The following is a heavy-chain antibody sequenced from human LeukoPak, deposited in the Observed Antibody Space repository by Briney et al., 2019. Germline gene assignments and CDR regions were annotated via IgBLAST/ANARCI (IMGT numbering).Heavy chain of an antibody. D-gene: IGHD3-3*01. CDR3: AREEWYYFDY. CDR1: GFTFSTYA. V-gene: IGHV3-30-3*01. Sequence: GGSLRLSCAASGFTFSTYAIHWVRQAPGKGLEWVAVISYDGSNKYYADSVKGRFTISRDNSKNTVHLQMNGLRAEDTAVYYCAREEWYYFDYWGQGTLVTVSS. CDR2: ISYDGSNK. J-gene: IGHJ4*02.